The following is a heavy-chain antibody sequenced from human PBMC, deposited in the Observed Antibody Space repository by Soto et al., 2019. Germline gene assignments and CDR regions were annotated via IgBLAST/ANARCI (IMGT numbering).Heavy chain of an antibody. CDR1: GGSISSSSYY. Sequence: SETLSLTCTVSGGSISSSSYYWGWIRQPPGKGLEWIGSIYYSGSTYYNPSLKSRVTISVDTSKNQFSLKLTSVTAADTAVYYCARQGARYCSSTSCYKGDFDYWGHGSLVTVSS. J-gene: IGHJ4*01. V-gene: IGHV4-39*01. CDR3: ARQGARYCSSTSCYKGDFDY. CDR2: IYYSGST. D-gene: IGHD2-2*02.